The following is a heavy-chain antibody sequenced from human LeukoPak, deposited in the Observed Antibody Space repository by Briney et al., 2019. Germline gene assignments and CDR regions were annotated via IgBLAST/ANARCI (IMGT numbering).Heavy chain of an antibody. CDR3: ARDNYYDSSGYMRRAFDI. J-gene: IGHJ3*02. CDR2: IYYSGST. V-gene: IGHV4-30-4*01. CDR1: GGSISSGDYY. Sequence: SETLSVTCTVSGGSISSGDYYWSWIRQPPGKGLEWIGYIYYSGSTYYNPSLKSRVTISVDTSKNQFSLKLSSVTAADTAVYYCARDNYYDSSGYMRRAFDIWGQGTMVTVSS. D-gene: IGHD3-22*01.